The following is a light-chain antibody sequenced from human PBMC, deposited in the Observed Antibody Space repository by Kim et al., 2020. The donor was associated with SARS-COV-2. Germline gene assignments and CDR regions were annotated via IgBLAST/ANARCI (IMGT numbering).Light chain of an antibody. CDR2: GAS. CDR1: QGINNY. CDR3: QKYNSVPPVFT. Sequence: DIQMTQSPSSLSASVGDRVTITCRASQGINNYLAWYQQKPGKVPKLLIYGASILQSGVPSRFSGSGSGTDFTLTISSLQPGDVATYYCQKYNSVPPVFTFGPGTKVDIK. J-gene: IGKJ3*01. V-gene: IGKV1-27*01.